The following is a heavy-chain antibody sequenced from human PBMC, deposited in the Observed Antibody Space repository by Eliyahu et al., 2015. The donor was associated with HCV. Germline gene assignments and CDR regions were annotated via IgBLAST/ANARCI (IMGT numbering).Heavy chain of an antibody. J-gene: IGHJ4*02. CDR2: IDPSDSYT. CDR3: ATLEGGNQNS. Sequence: EVQLVQSGAEVXKPGXSLRIXCKGSGYRFTSQWISWVRQMPGKGLEWMGRIDPSDSYTDYSPSLQGHVTISADKAISTAYLQWSSLRASDTAIYYCATLEGGNQNSWGQGTLVTVSS. CDR1: GYRFTSQW. D-gene: IGHD2-15*01. V-gene: IGHV5-10-1*03.